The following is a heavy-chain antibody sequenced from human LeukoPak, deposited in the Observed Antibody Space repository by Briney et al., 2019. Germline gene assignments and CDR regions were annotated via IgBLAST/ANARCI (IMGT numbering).Heavy chain of an antibody. Sequence: ASVKVSCKASGYTFTGYYMHWVRQAPGQGLEWMGWINPNSGGTNYAQKSQGRVTMTRDTSISTAYMELSRLRSDDTAVYYCERGGDSYGSYFDYWGQGTLVTVSS. CDR1: GYTFTGYY. D-gene: IGHD5-18*01. J-gene: IGHJ4*02. CDR3: ERGGDSYGSYFDY. CDR2: INPNSGGT. V-gene: IGHV1-2*02.